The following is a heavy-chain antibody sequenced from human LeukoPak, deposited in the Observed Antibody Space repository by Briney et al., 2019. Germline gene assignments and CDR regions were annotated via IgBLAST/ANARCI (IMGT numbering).Heavy chain of an antibody. CDR3: ARAPGYYYDSSGYYPFQH. D-gene: IGHD3-22*01. J-gene: IGHJ1*01. Sequence: PGGSLRLSCAASGFTFSSYSMNWVRQAPGKGLEWVSSISRSSSYIYYADSVKGRFTISRDNAKNSLYLQMNSLRAEDTAVYYCARAPGYYYDSSGYYPFQHWGQGTLVTVST. V-gene: IGHV3-21*01. CDR1: GFTFSSYS. CDR2: ISRSSSYI.